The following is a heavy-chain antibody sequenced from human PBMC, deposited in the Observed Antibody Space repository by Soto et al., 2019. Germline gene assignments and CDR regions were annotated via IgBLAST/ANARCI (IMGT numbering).Heavy chain of an antibody. D-gene: IGHD6-19*01. CDR2: IYSGGST. J-gene: IGHJ4*02. V-gene: IGHV3-53*04. CDR3: ARTGLSGWYPFDY. CDR1: GFTVSSNY. Sequence: EVQLVESGGGLVQPGGSLRLSCAASGFTVSSNYMSWVRQAPGKGLEWVSVIYSGGSTYYADSVKGRFTISRHNSKNTLYLQMNSLRAEDTAVYYCARTGLSGWYPFDYWGQGTLVTVSS.